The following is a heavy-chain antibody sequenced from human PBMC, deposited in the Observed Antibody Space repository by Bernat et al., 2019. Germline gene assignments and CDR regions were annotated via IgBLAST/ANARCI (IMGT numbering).Heavy chain of an antibody. Sequence: QVQLVQSGAEVKKPGSSVKVSCKASGGTFSSYAISWVRQAPGQGLEWMGGIITIFGTANYAQKFQGRVTITADESTSTAYVELSSLRSEDTAVYYCAGAVVVVPAAVGDMYYFDYWGQGTLVTVSS. J-gene: IGHJ4*02. V-gene: IGHV1-69*01. D-gene: IGHD2-2*01. CDR1: GGTFSSYA. CDR2: IITIFGTA. CDR3: AGAVVVVPAAVGDMYYFDY.